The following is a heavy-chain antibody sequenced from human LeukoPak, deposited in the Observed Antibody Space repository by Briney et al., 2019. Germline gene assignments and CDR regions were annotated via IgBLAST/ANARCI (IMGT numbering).Heavy chain of an antibody. D-gene: IGHD3-16*01. CDR1: GRSVRIGCYY. V-gene: IGHV4-61*01. Sequence: SETLSLTCTVSGRSVRIGCYYWSWIRQPPGKGLEWFGFIYYSRSTHCHPTLKSRFPLTVDTSKSQFTLKLRFVTAADTAVDYCARISGEHGLVLDYWGQGTLVTVSS. CDR3: ARISGEHGLVLDY. CDR2: IYYSRST. J-gene: IGHJ4*02.